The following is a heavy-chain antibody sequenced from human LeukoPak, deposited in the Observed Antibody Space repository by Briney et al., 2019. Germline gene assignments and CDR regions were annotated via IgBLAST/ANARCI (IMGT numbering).Heavy chain of an antibody. V-gene: IGHV4-31*03. D-gene: IGHD3-10*02. CDR3: AREKSVEIGFSYVQY. Sequence: NPSETLSLTCTVSGDSISRGGYYWSWIRQHPGKGLEWIGYIYFSGATFYNPSLKSRITISLDTSKQRFSLELKSLTAADTAVYYCAREKSVEIGFSYVQYWGPGTLVTVSS. J-gene: IGHJ4*02. CDR1: GDSISRGGYY. CDR2: IYFSGAT.